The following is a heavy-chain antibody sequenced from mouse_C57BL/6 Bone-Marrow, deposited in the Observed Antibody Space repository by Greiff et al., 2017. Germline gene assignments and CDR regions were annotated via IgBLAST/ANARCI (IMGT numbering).Heavy chain of an antibody. J-gene: IGHJ2*01. CDR2: IYPTSGRT. CDR1: GYTFTSYW. CDR3: ARSGPLGRSFDY. V-gene: IGHV1-55*01. D-gene: IGHD3-1*01. Sequence: VQLQQPGAELVKPGASVKMSCKASGYTFTSYWITWVKQRPGQGLEWIGDIYPTSGRTKYNEKFKSKAILTVDTSSNTASMQLSSLTSEDSSVFNCARSGPLGRSFDYWGQGTTLTVSS.